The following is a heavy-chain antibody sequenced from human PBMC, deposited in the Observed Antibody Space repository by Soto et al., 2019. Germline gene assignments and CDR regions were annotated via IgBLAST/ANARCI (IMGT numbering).Heavy chain of an antibody. CDR3: TADSYSTMIVVRFEY. D-gene: IGHD3-22*01. V-gene: IGHV3-15*07. CDR1: GFTFSNAW. CDR2: IKSKTDGGTT. Sequence: EVQLVESGGGLVKPGGSLRLSCAASGFTFSNAWINWVRQAPGKGLEWVGRIKSKTDGGTTDFAAPVKGRFAISRDDSINMVYLQMNSLKTEDTGIYCCTADSYSTMIVVRFEYWGHGTRVTVSS. J-gene: IGHJ4*01.